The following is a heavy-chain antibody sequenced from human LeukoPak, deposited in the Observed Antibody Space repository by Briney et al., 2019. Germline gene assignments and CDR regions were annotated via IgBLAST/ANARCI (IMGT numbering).Heavy chain of an antibody. CDR3: AREGIAAAGVDY. CDR1: GYTFTGYY. CDR2: INPNSGGT. V-gene: IGHV1-2*06. D-gene: IGHD6-13*01. Sequence: ASVKVSCKASGYTFTGYYMHWVRQAPGQGLEWMGRINPNSGGTNYAQKFQGRVTMTRDTSISTAYMELSRLRSNDTAVYYCAREGIAAAGVDYWGQGTLVTVSS. J-gene: IGHJ4*02.